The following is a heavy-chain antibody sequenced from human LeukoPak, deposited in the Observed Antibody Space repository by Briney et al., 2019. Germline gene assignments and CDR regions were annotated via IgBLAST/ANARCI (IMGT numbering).Heavy chain of an antibody. CDR3: ASDMITFGGVPDY. V-gene: IGHV4-34*01. D-gene: IGHD3-16*01. CDR1: GGSFSGYY. J-gene: IGHJ4*02. CDR2: INHSGST. Sequence: KTSETLSLTCAVYGGSFSGYYWSWIRQPPGKGLEWIGEINHSGSTNYNPSLKSRVTISVDTSKNQFSLKLSSVTAADTAVYYCASDMITFGGVPDYWGQGTLVTASS.